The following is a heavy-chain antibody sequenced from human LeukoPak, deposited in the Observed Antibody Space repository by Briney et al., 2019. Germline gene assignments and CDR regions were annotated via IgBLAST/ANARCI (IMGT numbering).Heavy chain of an antibody. D-gene: IGHD3-22*01. CDR1: GGTFSSYA. CDR3: ARLRLSYYYDSSGYKATDY. CDR2: IIPIFGTA. Sequence: SVKVPCKASGGTFSSYAISWVRQAPGQGLEWMGGIIPIFGTANYAQKFQGRVTITADESTSTAYMELSSLRSEDTAVYYCARLRLSYYYDSSGYKATDYWGQGTLVTVSS. V-gene: IGHV1-69*13. J-gene: IGHJ4*02.